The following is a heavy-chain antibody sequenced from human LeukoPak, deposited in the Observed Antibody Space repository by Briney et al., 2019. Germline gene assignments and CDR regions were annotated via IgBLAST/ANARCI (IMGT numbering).Heavy chain of an antibody. J-gene: IGHJ6*02. Sequence: ASVKVSCKASGYTFTGYYMHWVRQAPGQGLEWMGWINPNSGGTNYAQKFQGRVTMTRDTSISTAYMELNRLGSDDTAVYYCARLGVLGLVVVSLYYYYYGMDVWGQGTTVTVSS. D-gene: IGHD2-8*02. CDR2: INPNSGGT. V-gene: IGHV1-2*02. CDR1: GYTFTGYY. CDR3: ARLGVLGLVVVSLYYYYYGMDV.